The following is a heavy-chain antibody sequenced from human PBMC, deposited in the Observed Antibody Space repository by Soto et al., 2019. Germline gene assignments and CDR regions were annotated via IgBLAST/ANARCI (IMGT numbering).Heavy chain of an antibody. CDR3: ARVSYFGSGAGFFGT. J-gene: IGHJ5*02. D-gene: IGHD3-10*01. Sequence: QVQLQESGPGLVQPSRTLSLICSVSGDSITSGNYYWSWVRQHPGKGLEWLAYIFHSGSSYYNPSLRSRLTVSVNTSRSQFSLSLTSVTAADTALDYCARVSYFGSGAGFFGTWGPGILVTVSS. V-gene: IGHV4-31*02. CDR1: GDSITSGNYY. CDR2: IFHSGSS.